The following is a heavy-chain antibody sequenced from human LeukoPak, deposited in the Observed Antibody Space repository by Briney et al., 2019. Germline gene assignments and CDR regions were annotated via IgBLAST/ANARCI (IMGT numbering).Heavy chain of an antibody. D-gene: IGHD3-10*01. Sequence: GRSLRLSCAASGFTSSSYGMHWVRQAPGKGLEWVAVISYDGSNKYYADSVKGRFTISRDNSKNTLYLQMNSLRAEDTAVYYCARRSYGSCSYYIDYWGQGTLVTVSS. V-gene: IGHV3-30*03. CDR2: ISYDGSNK. J-gene: IGHJ4*02. CDR3: ARRSYGSCSYYIDY. CDR1: GFTSSSYG.